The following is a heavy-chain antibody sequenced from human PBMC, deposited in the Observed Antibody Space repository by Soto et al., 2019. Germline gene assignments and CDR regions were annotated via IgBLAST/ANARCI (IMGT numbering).Heavy chain of an antibody. CDR1: GGSISSHY. D-gene: IGHD3-10*01. CDR3: ARDRGPFDY. J-gene: IGHJ4*02. Sequence: TLSLTCTVSGGSISSHYWSWIRQPPGKGLEWIGQIYFNGNTNYDPSLKSRVTISVDTPKNQFSLKLRSVTAADTAVYYCARDRGPFDYWGQGTLVTV. V-gene: IGHV4-59*11. CDR2: IYFNGNT.